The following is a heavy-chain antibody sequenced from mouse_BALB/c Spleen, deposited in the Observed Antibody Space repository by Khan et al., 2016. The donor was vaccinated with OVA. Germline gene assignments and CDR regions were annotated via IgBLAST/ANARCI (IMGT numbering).Heavy chain of an antibody. J-gene: IGHJ3*01. V-gene: IGHV1S81*02. CDR2: INPSDGDT. CDR1: GYTFTSYY. Sequence: VQLQQSGAELVKPGASVRLSCKASGYTFTSYYMYWVKERPGQGLEWIGEINPSDGDTNFNEKFRTNATLTVDKSSTTAYMQLSSLTSEDSAVYYCTRSGYGSLAYWGQGTLVTVSA. CDR3: TRSGYGSLAY. D-gene: IGHD2-2*01.